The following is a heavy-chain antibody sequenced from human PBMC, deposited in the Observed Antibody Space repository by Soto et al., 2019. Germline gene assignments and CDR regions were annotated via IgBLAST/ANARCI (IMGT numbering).Heavy chain of an antibody. CDR2: IIPIFGTA. D-gene: IGHD5-18*01. V-gene: IGHV1-69*13. CDR1: GGTFSSYA. Sequence: ASVKVSCKASGGTFSSYAISWVRQAPGQGLEWMGGIIPIFGTANYAQKFQGRVTITADESTSTAYMELGSLRSEDTAVYYCARVTPKAMVIRVPYYYYGMDVWGQGTTVTVSS. CDR3: ARVTPKAMVIRVPYYYYGMDV. J-gene: IGHJ6*02.